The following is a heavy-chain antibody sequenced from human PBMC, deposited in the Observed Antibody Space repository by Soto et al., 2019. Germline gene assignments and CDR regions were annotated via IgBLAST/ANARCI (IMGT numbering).Heavy chain of an antibody. CDR2: ISWNSGSI. CDR3: AKAAQYCHYGMDX. CDR1: GFTFDDYA. V-gene: IGHV3-9*01. J-gene: IGHJ6*02. Sequence: GGSLRLSCAASGFTFDDYAMHWVRQAPGKGLEWVSCISWNSGSIVYADSVKVRFTISRDNAKKSLYLQMNSLRAEDTALYYCAKAAQYCHYGMDXWGQVTPVTVS.